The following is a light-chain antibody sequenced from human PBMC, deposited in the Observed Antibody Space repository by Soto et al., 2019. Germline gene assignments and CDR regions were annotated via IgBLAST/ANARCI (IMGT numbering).Light chain of an antibody. J-gene: IGLJ1*01. CDR1: SSDVGTYDF. CDR2: EGT. Sequence: QSALTQPRSVSGSPGQSVTISCTGTSSDVGTYDFVSWYQQHPGKAPKLIIYEGTKRPSGVSNRFSGSKSGNTASLTISGLQAEDEADYYCCSYALLLGTGTKVTVL. V-gene: IGLV2-23*01. CDR3: CSYALL.